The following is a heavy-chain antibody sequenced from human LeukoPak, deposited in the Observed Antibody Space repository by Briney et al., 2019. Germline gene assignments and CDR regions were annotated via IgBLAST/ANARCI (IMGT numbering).Heavy chain of an antibody. CDR2: IYHSGST. CDR3: ARQRIVVVVAANGNWFDP. V-gene: IGHV4-30-2*01. Sequence: PSETLSLTCTVSGGPLSSGGYYWSWIRQPPGKGLEWIGYIYHSGSTYYNPSLKSRVTISVDRSKNQFSLKLSSVTAADTAVYYCARQRIVVVVAANGNWFDPWGQGTLVTVSS. D-gene: IGHD2-15*01. J-gene: IGHJ5*02. CDR1: GGPLSSGGYY.